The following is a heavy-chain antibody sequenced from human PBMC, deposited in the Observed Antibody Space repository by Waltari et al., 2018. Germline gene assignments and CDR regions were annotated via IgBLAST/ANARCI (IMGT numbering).Heavy chain of an antibody. CDR1: GGTFSSYA. D-gene: IGHD1-26*01. CDR3: ARGSQGGSYGSWFDP. Sequence: QVQLVQSGAEVKQPGSSVKVSCKASGGTFSSYATRSVRPASGQGLEWMGGIIPIFGTANYAQKFQGRVTITADKSTSTAYMELSSLRSEDTAVYYCARGSQGGSYGSWFDPWGQGTLVTVSS. V-gene: IGHV1-69*14. J-gene: IGHJ5*02. CDR2: IIPIFGTA.